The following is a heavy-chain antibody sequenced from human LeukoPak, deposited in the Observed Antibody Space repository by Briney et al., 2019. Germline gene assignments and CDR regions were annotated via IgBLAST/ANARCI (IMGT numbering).Heavy chain of an antibody. D-gene: IGHD3-22*01. CDR3: ARAKGVSTGYRPTDY. Sequence: PGGSLRLSCAASGFTFSSSGMYWVRQAPGKGLEWVAVIWYDGSNRYYADPVKGRFTVSRDNSKNTLYLQMNSLRAEDTAVYYCARAKGVSTGYRPTDYWGQGTLVTVSS. CDR1: GFTFSSSG. V-gene: IGHV3-33*01. CDR2: IWYDGSNR. J-gene: IGHJ4*02.